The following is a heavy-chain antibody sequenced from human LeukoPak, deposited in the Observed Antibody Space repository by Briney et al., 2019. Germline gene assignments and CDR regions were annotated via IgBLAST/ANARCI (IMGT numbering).Heavy chain of an antibody. CDR3: ARDGGYDFWSGYYQDY. J-gene: IGHJ4*02. CDR2: ISYDANIGSNK. Sequence: GGSLRLSCATSGFTFSRYAMHWVRQAPGKGLEWVALISYDANIGSNKYYADSVKGRFTISRDNSKNTLYLQMNSLRAEDTAVYYCARDGGYDFWSGYYQDYWGQGTLVTVSS. CDR1: GFTFSRYA. V-gene: IGHV3-30-3*01. D-gene: IGHD3-3*01.